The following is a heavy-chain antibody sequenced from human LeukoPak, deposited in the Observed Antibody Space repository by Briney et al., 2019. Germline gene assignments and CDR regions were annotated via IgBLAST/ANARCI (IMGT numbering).Heavy chain of an antibody. J-gene: IGHJ4*02. D-gene: IGHD2-2*01. CDR2: ISSSSSNI. CDR1: GFTFSSYS. V-gene: IGHV3-48*01. CDR3: VKDRCGSTCFASFDY. Sequence: GGSLRLSCAASGFTFSSYSMNWVRQAPGKGLEWVSYISSSSSNIYYADSVKGRFNISRDNDKNSLYLQMNSLRAEDTAVYYCVKDRCGSTCFASFDYWGQGTLVTVSS.